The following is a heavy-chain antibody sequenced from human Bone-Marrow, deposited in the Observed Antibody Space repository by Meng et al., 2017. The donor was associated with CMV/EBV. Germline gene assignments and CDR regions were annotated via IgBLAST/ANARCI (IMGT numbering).Heavy chain of an antibody. CDR3: ARDNRWFGLDF. Sequence: GGSLRLSCVASGFIFSSYEMTWVRQAPGKGLEWLAHISSGATNTYHADSVKDRFTISRDNAKNSLYLQMNSLSDEDTAVYYCARDNRWFGLDFWGQGTLVTVSS. V-gene: IGHV3-48*03. D-gene: IGHD3-10*01. CDR1: GFIFSSYE. J-gene: IGHJ4*02. CDR2: ISSGATNT.